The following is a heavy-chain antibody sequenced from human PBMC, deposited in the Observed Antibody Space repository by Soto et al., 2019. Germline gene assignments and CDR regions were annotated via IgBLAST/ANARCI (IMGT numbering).Heavy chain of an antibody. V-gene: IGHV4-34*01. D-gene: IGHD6-13*01. CDR2: INHSGST. J-gene: IGHJ4*02. CDR3: ARRLAAAGPFDY. CDR1: GGSFSGYY. Sequence: LSLTCAVYGGSFSGYYWIWIRQPPGKGLEWIGEINHSGSTNYNPSLKSRVTISVDTSKNQFSLKLSSVTAADTAVYYCARRLAAAGPFDYWGQGTLVTVSS.